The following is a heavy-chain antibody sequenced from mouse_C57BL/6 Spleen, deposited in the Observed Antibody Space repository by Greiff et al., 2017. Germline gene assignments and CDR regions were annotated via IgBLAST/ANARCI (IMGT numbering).Heavy chain of an antibody. D-gene: IGHD2-4*01. Sequence: VQLQQSGPVLVKPGASVKMSCKASGYTFTDYCMNWVKQSHGKSLEWIGVINPYNGGTSYNQKFKGKATLTVDKSSSTAYMELNSLTSEDSAVYYCARDYEESYFGYWGQGTTLTVSS. J-gene: IGHJ2*01. CDR1: GYTFTDYC. CDR3: ARDYEESYFGY. CDR2: INPYNGGT. V-gene: IGHV1-19*01.